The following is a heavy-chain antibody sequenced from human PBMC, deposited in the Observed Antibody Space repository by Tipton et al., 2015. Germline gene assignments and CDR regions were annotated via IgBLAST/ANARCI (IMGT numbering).Heavy chain of an antibody. Sequence: TLSLTCTVSGGSFNDFYWSWIRQPPGKGLEWVGEINHAGDTNYNPSLKSRVTISVDTSKSRLPLTLTSVTAADTAVYYCARGHCFNSGCHPQDEAFDIWGHGTMLTVSS. V-gene: IGHV4-34*01. J-gene: IGHJ3*02. CDR2: INHAGDT. D-gene: IGHD2-21*01. CDR1: GGSFNDFY. CDR3: ARGHCFNSGCHPQDEAFDI.